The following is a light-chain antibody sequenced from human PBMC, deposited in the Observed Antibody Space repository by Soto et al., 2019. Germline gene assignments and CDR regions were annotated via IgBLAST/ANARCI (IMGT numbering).Light chain of an antibody. CDR3: SLYTSSSLYV. V-gene: IGLV2-18*01. J-gene: IGLJ1*01. CDR1: SSDFGGYNY. CDR2: EVS. Sequence: QSVLTQPRSVSGSPGQSVTISCTGTSSDFGGYNYVSWYQQPPGTAPKLMIYEVSNRPSGVPDRFSGSKSGNTASLTISGLQAEDEADYYCSLYTSSSLYVFGTGTKVTVL.